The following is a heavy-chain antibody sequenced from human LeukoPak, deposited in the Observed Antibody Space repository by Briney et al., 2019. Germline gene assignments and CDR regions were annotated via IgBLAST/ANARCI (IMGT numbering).Heavy chain of an antibody. V-gene: IGHV3-74*01. CDR2: INNDGSST. Sequence: PGGSLRLSCAVSGFTFSSYWMHWVRQAPGKGLVWVSRINNDGSSTSYADSVKGRFTISRDNAKNTLYLQMNSLRAEDTAVYYCARTYCSSTSCYVDYWGQGTLVTVSS. J-gene: IGHJ4*02. CDR3: ARTYCSSTSCYVDY. CDR1: GFTFSSYW. D-gene: IGHD2-2*01.